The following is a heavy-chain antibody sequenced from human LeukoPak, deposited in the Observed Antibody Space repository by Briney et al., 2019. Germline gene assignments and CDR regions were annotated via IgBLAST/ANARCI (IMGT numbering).Heavy chain of an antibody. V-gene: IGHV3-49*04. D-gene: IGHD2-2*01. Sequence: PGRSLRLSCTASGFTFGDYAMSWVRQAPGKGLEWVGFIRSKAYGGTTEYAASVKGRFTISRDDSKSIAYLQMNSLKTEDTAVHYCTRGPIIGYCSSTSCYDLDYWGQGTLVTVSS. CDR3: TRGPIIGYCSSTSCYDLDY. J-gene: IGHJ4*02. CDR1: GFTFGDYA. CDR2: IRSKAYGGTT.